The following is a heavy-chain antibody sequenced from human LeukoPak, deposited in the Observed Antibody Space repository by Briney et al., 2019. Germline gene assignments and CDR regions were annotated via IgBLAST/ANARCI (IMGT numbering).Heavy chain of an antibody. CDR3: AWVGLTYGMDV. CDR2: MNPNSGNT. CDR1: GYTFTSYD. J-gene: IGHJ6*02. V-gene: IGHV1-8*01. D-gene: IGHD3-16*01. Sequence: ASVKVSCKASGYTFTSYDINWVRQATGQGLEWMGGMNPNSGNTGYAQKVKGRVTMTRNTSISTAYMELSSLRSEDTAVYYCAWVGLTYGMDVWGQGTTVTVSS.